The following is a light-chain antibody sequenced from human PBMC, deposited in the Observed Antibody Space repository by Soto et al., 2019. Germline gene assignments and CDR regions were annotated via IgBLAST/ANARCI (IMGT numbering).Light chain of an antibody. J-gene: IGLJ2*01. V-gene: IGLV1-40*01. Sequence: QSVLTQPPSVSGAPGQSVTISCTGSSSNIGAGYDVHWYQQLPGTAPKLLIYGNSNRPSGVPDRFSGSKSCTSASLAITGLQAEDEADYYCQSYDSSLSRVFGGGTKLTVL. CDR3: QSYDSSLSRV. CDR2: GNS. CDR1: SSNIGAGYD.